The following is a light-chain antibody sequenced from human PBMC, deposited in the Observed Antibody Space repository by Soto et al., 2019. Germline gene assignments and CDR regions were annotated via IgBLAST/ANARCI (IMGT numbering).Light chain of an antibody. CDR3: SSYTSSSTLV. J-gene: IGLJ3*02. CDR1: SSDVGGYNY. Sequence: QSALTQPASVSGSPGQSITISCTGTSSDVGGYNYVSWYQQHPGKAPKLMIFEVSNWPSGVSTHFSGSKSGNTASLTISGLQAEDEADYYCSSYTSSSTLVFGGGTKVTVL. V-gene: IGLV2-14*01. CDR2: EVS.